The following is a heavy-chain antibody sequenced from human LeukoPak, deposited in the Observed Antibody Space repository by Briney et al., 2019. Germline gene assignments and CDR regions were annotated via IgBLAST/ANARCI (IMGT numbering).Heavy chain of an antibody. CDR1: GFALKSYS. D-gene: IGHD3-10*01. V-gene: IGHV3-21*01. J-gene: IGHJ4*02. CDR3: ASRTRSGSYSSFDY. Sequence: GGSLRLSCAGSGFALKSYSLSWVRQAPGKGLEWVSSISSTSAYIYYADSVKGRFTISRDNAKNSLYLQMNSLRAEDTAVYYCASRTRSGSYSSFDYWGQGTLVTVSS. CDR2: ISSTSAYI.